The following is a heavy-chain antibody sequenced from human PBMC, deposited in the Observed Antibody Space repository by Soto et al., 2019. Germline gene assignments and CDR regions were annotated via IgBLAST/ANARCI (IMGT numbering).Heavy chain of an antibody. CDR2: IMKDGGEK. D-gene: IGHD3-22*01. CDR3: ARDRDYYEADY. CDR1: GFTFSGYW. J-gene: IGHJ4*01. Sequence: EVQLVESGGDLVQPGGSLRLSCAASGFTFSGYWMGWVRQAPGKGLEWVASIMKDGGEKKYVDSVRGRFTISRDNVQNSLFLQMESLSVEDRAVYYCARDRDYYEADYWGEGTLVTVSS. V-gene: IGHV3-7*01.